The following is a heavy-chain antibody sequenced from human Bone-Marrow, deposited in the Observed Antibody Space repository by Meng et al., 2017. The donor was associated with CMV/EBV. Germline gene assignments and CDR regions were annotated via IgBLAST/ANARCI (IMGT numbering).Heavy chain of an antibody. V-gene: IGHV3-30*04. Sequence: FSRYAMHWVRQAPGKGLEWVAVISYDGSNKYYADSVKGRFTISRDNSKNTLYLQMNSLRAEDTAVYYCARDPSTPYDFWSGYSLETDYWGQGTLVTVSS. D-gene: IGHD3-3*01. J-gene: IGHJ4*02. CDR2: ISYDGSNK. CDR3: ARDPSTPYDFWSGYSLETDY. CDR1: FSRYA.